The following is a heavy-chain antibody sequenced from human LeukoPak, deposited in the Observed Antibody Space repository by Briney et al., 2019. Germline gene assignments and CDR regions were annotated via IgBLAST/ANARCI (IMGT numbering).Heavy chain of an antibody. CDR3: AKDRDVLRFSFVDY. CDR1: GFTFSSYG. V-gene: IGHV3-30*02. J-gene: IGHJ4*02. Sequence: GGSLRLSCAASGFTFSSYGMHWVRQAPGKGLEWVAFIRYDGSNKYYADSVKGRFTISRDNSKNTLYLQMNSLRAEDTAVYYCAKDRDVLRFSFVDYWGQGTLVTVSS. CDR2: IRYDGSNK. D-gene: IGHD3-3*01.